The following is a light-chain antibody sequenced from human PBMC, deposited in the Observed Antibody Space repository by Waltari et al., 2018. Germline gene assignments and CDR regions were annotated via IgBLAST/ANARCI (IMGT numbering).Light chain of an antibody. Sequence: DIVLTQSPCTLSLSPGERATLSCRASESVSSSYLAWYQQKPGQAPRLLIYDASSTATGFPDRFSGSGSGTDFTLTISRLEPEDFAVYYCQQYGSSPFTFGGGTKVEIK. CDR1: ESVSSSY. V-gene: IGKV3-20*01. J-gene: IGKJ4*01. CDR3: QQYGSSPFT. CDR2: DAS.